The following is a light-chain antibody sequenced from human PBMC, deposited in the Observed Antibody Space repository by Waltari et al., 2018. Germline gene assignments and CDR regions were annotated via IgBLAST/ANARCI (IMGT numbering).Light chain of an antibody. Sequence: SFELTQPPSMSVSPGQTATISCSGNKLGDKYISWYQQKPGQSPVVVIYQDSRRPPGIPGGFSGSSSGNTATLTISGTQAMDEADYYCQAWDNDNADGVFGGGTKLTVL. J-gene: IGLJ3*02. CDR1: KLGDKY. V-gene: IGLV3-1*01. CDR3: QAWDNDNADGV. CDR2: QDS.